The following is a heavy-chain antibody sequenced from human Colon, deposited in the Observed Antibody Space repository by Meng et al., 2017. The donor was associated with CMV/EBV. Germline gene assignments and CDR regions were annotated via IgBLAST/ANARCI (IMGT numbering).Heavy chain of an antibody. D-gene: IGHD1-26*01. Sequence: ASVKVSCKASGYTFTSYDINWVRQATGQGLEWMGWMNPNSGNTGYAQKFQGRVTITRNTSISTAYMELSSLRSEDTAVYYCARGRVATCYYYYGMDVWGQGTTVTVSS. CDR3: ARGRVATCYYYYGMDV. CDR2: MNPNSGNT. CDR1: GYTFTSYD. V-gene: IGHV1-8*03. J-gene: IGHJ6*02.